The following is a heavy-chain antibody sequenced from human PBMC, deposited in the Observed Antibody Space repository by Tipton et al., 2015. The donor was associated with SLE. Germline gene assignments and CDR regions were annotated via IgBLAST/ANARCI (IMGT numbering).Heavy chain of an antibody. CDR2: IYYSGSA. CDR3: ARVSRFLEMGYFDY. J-gene: IGHJ4*02. Sequence: TLSLTCTVPGGSISSSSYYWGWIRQPPGKGLEWIGSIYYSGSAYYNPSLKSRVTISVDTSKNQFSLKLSSVTAADTAVYYCARVSRFLEMGYFDYWGQGTLVTVSS. D-gene: IGHD3-3*01. CDR1: GGSISSSSYY. V-gene: IGHV4-39*07.